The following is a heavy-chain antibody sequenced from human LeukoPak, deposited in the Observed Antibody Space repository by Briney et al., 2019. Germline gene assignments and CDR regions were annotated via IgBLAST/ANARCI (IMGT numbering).Heavy chain of an antibody. CDR3: ARVPAAGTYYYYYGMDV. CDR2: ISSSGSTI. D-gene: IGHD2-2*01. V-gene: IGHV3-11*01. Sequence: PGGSLRLSCAASGFTFSDYYMSWIRQAPGKGLEWVSCISSSGSTIYYADSVKGRFTISRDNAKNSLYRQMNSLRAEDTAVYYCARVPAAGTYYYYYGMDVWGQGTTVTVSS. CDR1: GFTFSDYY. J-gene: IGHJ6*02.